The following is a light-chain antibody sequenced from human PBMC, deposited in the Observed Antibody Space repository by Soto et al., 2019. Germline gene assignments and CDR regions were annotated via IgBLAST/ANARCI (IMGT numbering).Light chain of an antibody. Sequence: EIVMTQSPATLSVSPGERATLSCRASQSVSSNLAWYQQKPGQAPRLLIYGASTRATGIPARFSGSGSGTEFTLTISSLPYEDFAVYYCQQYNNWPETFGQGTKVEIK. CDR1: QSVSSN. J-gene: IGKJ1*01. V-gene: IGKV3-15*01. CDR3: QQYNNWPET. CDR2: GAS.